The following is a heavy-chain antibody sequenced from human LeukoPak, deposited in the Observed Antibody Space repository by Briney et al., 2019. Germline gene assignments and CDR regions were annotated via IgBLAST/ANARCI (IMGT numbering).Heavy chain of an antibody. CDR2: IYYSGST. J-gene: IGHJ5*01. CDR3: ARSPKDVDEFADS. Sequence: SETLSLTCTVSGGSISSYYWSWIRQPPGKGLEWIGYIYYSGSTNYNPSLKSRVTISVDTSKNQFSLKLSSVTAADTAVYYCARSPKDVDEFADSWGPATLVTVSS. V-gene: IGHV4-59*01. D-gene: IGHD5-12*01. CDR1: GGSISSYY.